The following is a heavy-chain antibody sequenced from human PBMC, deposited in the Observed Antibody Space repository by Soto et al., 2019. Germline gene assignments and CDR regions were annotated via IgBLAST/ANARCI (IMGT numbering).Heavy chain of an antibody. CDR3: ARGLSSDYYDSSGYHFDY. CDR1: GGSISSGYYY. D-gene: IGHD3-22*01. Sequence: SETMSLTCSVSGGSISSGYYYWSWIRQPPGKGLEWIGYIYYSGSTYYNPSLKSRVTISVDTSKNQFSLKLSSVTAADTAVYYCARGLSSDYYDSSGYHFDYWGQGTLVTVSS. CDR2: IYYSGST. J-gene: IGHJ4*02. V-gene: IGHV4-30-4*01.